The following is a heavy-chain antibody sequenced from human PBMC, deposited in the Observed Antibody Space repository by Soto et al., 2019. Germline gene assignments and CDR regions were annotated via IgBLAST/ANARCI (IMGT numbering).Heavy chain of an antibody. J-gene: IGHJ4*02. CDR2: IWYDGSNK. CDR1: GFTFSSYG. V-gene: IGHV3-33*01. Sequence: LRLSCAASGFTFSSYGMHWVRQAPGKGLEWVTVIWYDGSNKYYADSVKGRFTISRDNSKNTLYLQMNSLRAEDTAVYYCARDQQWLVRFYFDFWGQGTLVTVSS. D-gene: IGHD6-19*01. CDR3: ARDQQWLVRFYFDF.